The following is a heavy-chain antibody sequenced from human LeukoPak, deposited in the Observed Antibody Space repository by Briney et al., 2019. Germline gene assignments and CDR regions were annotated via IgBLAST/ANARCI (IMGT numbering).Heavy chain of an antibody. CDR1: GFTVFNYW. CDR2: INLDGSQK. J-gene: IGHJ4*02. Sequence: PGGSLRLSCAASGFTVFNYWMSWVRQAPGKGLEWVANINLDGSQKYYVDSLKGRFTISRDNAKNSLYLQMNSLRAEDTAVYYCAREGSSGSYRRYYFDYWGQGTLVTVSS. CDR3: AREGSSGSYRRYYFDY. V-gene: IGHV3-7*01. D-gene: IGHD1-26*01.